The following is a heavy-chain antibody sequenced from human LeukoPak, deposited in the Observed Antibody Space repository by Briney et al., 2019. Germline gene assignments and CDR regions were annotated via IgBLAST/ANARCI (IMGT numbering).Heavy chain of an antibody. D-gene: IGHD3-16*01. V-gene: IGHV3-33*01. Sequence: GGSLGLSCAASGFSFSTYGMHWVRQAPGKGLEWVALIWNAGTNTYYADSVKGRFTISRDNSKNTLYLQMNSLRAEDTAVYYCAGDTPPGGDYYFDYWGQGTLVIVSS. CDR3: AGDTPPGGDYYFDY. J-gene: IGHJ4*02. CDR2: IWNAGTNT. CDR1: GFSFSTYG.